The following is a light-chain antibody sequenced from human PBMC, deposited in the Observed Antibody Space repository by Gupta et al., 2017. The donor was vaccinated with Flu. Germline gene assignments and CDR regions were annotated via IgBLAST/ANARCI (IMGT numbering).Light chain of an antibody. CDR2: SDS. Sequence: TISCTWRSSNIGAGYDVHWYQQLPGTAPKLLIYSDSNRPSGVPDRFSGSKSDTSASLAITGLQAEDEADYYCQSYDSSLSGSVFGGGTKLTVL. J-gene: IGLJ3*02. CDR3: QSYDSSLSGSV. V-gene: IGLV1-40*01. CDR1: SSNIGAGYD.